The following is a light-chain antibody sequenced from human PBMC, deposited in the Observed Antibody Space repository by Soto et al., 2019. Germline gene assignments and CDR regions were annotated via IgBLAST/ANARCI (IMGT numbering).Light chain of an antibody. V-gene: IGKV1-27*01. Sequence: DIQMTQSPSSLSPSVGDRVTITCRAGQDINIYLAWYQQKPGKVPKLLISAASTLQSGVPSRFSGSGSGTDFTLTISSLQPEDVATYYCQKYDGAPLTFGGGTKVEIK. CDR1: QDINIY. J-gene: IGKJ4*01. CDR2: AAS. CDR3: QKYDGAPLT.